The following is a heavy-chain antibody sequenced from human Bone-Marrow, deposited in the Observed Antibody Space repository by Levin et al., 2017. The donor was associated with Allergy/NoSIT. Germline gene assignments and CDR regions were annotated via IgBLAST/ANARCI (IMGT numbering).Heavy chain of an antibody. V-gene: IGHV1-8*01. D-gene: IGHD3-9*01. CDR3: ARANRHFDWFDDGMDV. J-gene: IGHJ6*02. CDR1: GYTFTSYD. Sequence: ASVKVSCKASGYTFTSYDINWVRQATGQGLEWMGWMNPNSGNTGYAQKFQGRVTMTRNTSISTAYMELSSLRSEDTAVYYCARANRHFDWFDDGMDVWGQGTTVTVSS. CDR2: MNPNSGNT.